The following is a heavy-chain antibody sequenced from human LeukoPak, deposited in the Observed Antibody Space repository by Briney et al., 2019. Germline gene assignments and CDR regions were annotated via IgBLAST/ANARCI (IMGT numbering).Heavy chain of an antibody. J-gene: IGHJ4*02. V-gene: IGHV3-23*01. CDR3: AKDGSGYSYGCIDY. Sequence: GGSLRLSCAASGFTFSSYAMSWVRQAPGKGLEWVSAISGSGGSTYYANSVKGRFTISRDNSKNTLYLQMNSLRAEDTAVYYCAKDGSGYSYGCIDYWDQGTLVTVSS. CDR2: ISGSGGST. CDR1: GFTFSSYA. D-gene: IGHD5-18*01.